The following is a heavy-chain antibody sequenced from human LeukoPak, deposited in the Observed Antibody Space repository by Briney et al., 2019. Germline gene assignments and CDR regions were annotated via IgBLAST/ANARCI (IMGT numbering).Heavy chain of an antibody. D-gene: IGHD3-3*01. J-gene: IGHJ5*02. Sequence: GGSLRLSCAASGFTFDDYGMTWVRQVPGKGLEWVSGISRNGGSTGYADSVKGRFTISRDNAKNSLYLQMSSLTAEDTAMYYCSRGGYYFGSWGQGTLVTVSS. CDR2: ISRNGGST. CDR1: GFTFDDYG. V-gene: IGHV3-20*04. CDR3: SRGGYYFGS.